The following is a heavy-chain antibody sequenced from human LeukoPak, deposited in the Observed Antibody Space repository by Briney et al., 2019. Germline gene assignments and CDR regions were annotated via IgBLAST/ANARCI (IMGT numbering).Heavy chain of an antibody. CDR2: IYTSGST. V-gene: IGHV4-61*02. CDR1: GGSISSGSYY. J-gene: IGHJ6*03. Sequence: SQTLSLTCTVSGGSISSGSYYWSWIRQPAGKGLEWIGRIYTSGSTNYNPSRKSRVTISVDTSKNQFSLKLSSVTAADTAVYYCARGYYDSSGYYPSYYYMDVWGKGTTVTISS. D-gene: IGHD3-22*01. CDR3: ARGYYDSSGYYPSYYYMDV.